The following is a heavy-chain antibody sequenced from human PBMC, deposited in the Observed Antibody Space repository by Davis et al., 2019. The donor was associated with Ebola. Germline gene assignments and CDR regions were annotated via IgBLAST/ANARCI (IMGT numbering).Heavy chain of an antibody. CDR2: ISSSSSTI. V-gene: IGHV3-48*02. D-gene: IGHD3-10*01. CDR1: GFTFSSYS. CDR3: ARADYGSRSSYGMDV. J-gene: IGHJ6*02. Sequence: GGSLRLSCAASGFTFSSYSMNCVRQAPGKGLEWVSYISSSSSTIYYADSVKGRFTISRDNAKNSLYLQMNSLRDEDTAVYYCARADYGSRSSYGMDVWGQGTTVTVS.